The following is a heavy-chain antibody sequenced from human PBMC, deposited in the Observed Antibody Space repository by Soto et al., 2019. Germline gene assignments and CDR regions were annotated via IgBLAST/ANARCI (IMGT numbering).Heavy chain of an antibody. CDR2: ISAYNGNT. Sequence: ASVKVSCKASGYTFTSYGISWVRQAPGQGLEWMGCISAYNGNTNYAQKLQGRVTMTTDTSTSTAYMELRSLRSDDTAVYYCARDRGYYYDSTGSSGYWGQGTLVTXSS. CDR3: ARDRGYYYDSTGSSGY. J-gene: IGHJ4*02. D-gene: IGHD3-22*01. CDR1: GYTFTSYG. V-gene: IGHV1-18*04.